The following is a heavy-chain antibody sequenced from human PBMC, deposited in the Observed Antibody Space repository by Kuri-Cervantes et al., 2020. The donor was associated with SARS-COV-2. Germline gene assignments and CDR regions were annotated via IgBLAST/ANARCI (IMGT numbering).Heavy chain of an antibody. Sequence: GESLKISCAASGFTFSSYAIHWVRQAPGKGLEWVAVISFGGTNRFYAESVKGRFTISRDNSKNTLYVQMNNLRGDDTAVYYCAKEGDYTPEDGDNYFDYWGQGTLVTVSS. J-gene: IGHJ4*02. D-gene: IGHD4-17*01. CDR2: ISFGGTNR. CDR1: GFTFSSYA. V-gene: IGHV3-30-3*02. CDR3: AKEGDYTPEDGDNYFDY.